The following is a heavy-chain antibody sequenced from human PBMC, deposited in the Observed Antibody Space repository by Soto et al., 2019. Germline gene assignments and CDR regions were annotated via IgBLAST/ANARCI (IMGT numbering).Heavy chain of an antibody. CDR3: ARGLSVNLFDN. CDR1: GGSISTGGYY. CDR2: IYYSGST. D-gene: IGHD4-17*01. V-gene: IGHV4-31*03. Sequence: QVQLQESGPGLVKPSQTLSLTCTVSGGSISTGGYYWTWIRQHPGKGLEWIGYIYYSGSTYYNPSLKSRVTISVDTSKKQFAVKLSSVTAADTAVYYWARGLSVNLFDNWGQGTLVTVSS. J-gene: IGHJ4*02.